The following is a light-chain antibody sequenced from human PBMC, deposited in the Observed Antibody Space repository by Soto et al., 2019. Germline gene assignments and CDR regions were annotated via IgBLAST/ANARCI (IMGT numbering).Light chain of an antibody. CDR2: GAS. V-gene: IGKV3-15*01. CDR1: QSVSGN. Sequence: EIVMSQSPATLSVSPGERATLSCRASQSVSGNLAWYQQKPGQAPRLLIYGASTRATGIPARFSGSGSGTEFTLTISSLQSEDFAVYYWQQYNDWPPVTFGGGTKVEIK. J-gene: IGKJ4*01. CDR3: QQYNDWPPVT.